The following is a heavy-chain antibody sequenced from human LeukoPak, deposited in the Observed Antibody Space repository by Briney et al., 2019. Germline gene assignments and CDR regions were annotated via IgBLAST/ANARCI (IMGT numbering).Heavy chain of an antibody. Sequence: GGSLRLSCAASGFTFSSYAMTWVRQAPGKGLDWVSGISGSGGSTYSADSVRGRFTISRDNSKNTLYLQMKSLRAEDTAVYYCAKADSSGFPIPLLPWGQGALVTVSS. CDR1: GFTFSSYA. CDR3: AKADSSGFPIPLLP. D-gene: IGHD6-19*01. V-gene: IGHV3-23*01. J-gene: IGHJ4*02. CDR2: ISGSGGST.